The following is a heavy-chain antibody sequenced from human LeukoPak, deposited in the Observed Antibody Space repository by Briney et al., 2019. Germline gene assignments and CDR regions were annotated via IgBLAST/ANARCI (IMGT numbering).Heavy chain of an antibody. Sequence: GGSLRLSCAASGFAFSSHAMSWVRQAPGKGLEWVSGIGVGGGDTYYADSVEGRFTISRDNSKNTLYLQMNSLRAEDTAVYYCAKELYYYDSSGSFDYWGQGTLVAVSS. D-gene: IGHD3-22*01. J-gene: IGHJ4*02. CDR1: GFAFSSHA. V-gene: IGHV3-23*01. CDR2: IGVGGGDT. CDR3: AKELYYYDSSGSFDY.